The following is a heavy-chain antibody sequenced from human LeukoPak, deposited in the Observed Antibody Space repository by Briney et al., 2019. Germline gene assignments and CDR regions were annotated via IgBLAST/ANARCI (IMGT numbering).Heavy chain of an antibody. CDR3: AKDRAYLPDAFDI. V-gene: IGHV3-23*01. CDR2: ISASGGST. J-gene: IGHJ3*02. Sequence: GGSLRLSCAASGFTFSSSAMSWVRQVPGKGLEWVSGISASGGSTSYADSVKGRFTISRDNSKNTLYLQMNSLRAEDTAVYYCAKDRAYLPDAFDIWGQGTMVTVSS. D-gene: IGHD3-16*01. CDR1: GFTFSSSA.